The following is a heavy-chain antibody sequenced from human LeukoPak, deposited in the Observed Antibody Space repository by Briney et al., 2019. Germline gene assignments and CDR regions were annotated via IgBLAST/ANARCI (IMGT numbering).Heavy chain of an antibody. CDR3: ARRYSYGYNGAFDI. CDR2: IIPIFGTA. J-gene: IGHJ3*02. D-gene: IGHD5-18*01. V-gene: IGHV1-69*05. Sequence: ASVKVSCKASRGTFSSYAISWVRQAPGQGLEWMGGIIPIFGTANYAQKFQGRVTITTDESTSTAYMELSSLRSEDTAVYYCARRYSYGYNGAFDIWGQGTMVTVSS. CDR1: RGTFSSYA.